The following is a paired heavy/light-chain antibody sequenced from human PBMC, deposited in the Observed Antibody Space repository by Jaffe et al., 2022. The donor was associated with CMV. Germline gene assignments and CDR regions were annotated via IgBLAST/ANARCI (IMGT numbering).Heavy chain of an antibody. J-gene: IGHJ4*02. CDR1: GFTFSDYA. CDR3: AKVGGHYGDSYFDY. Sequence: EVQLLESGGGLVQPGGSLRLSCAASGFTFSDYAMSWVRQAPGKGLEWVSTISGSGGITYYPDSVKGRFTISRDNSENTLYLQMSSLRAGETAVYYCAKVGGHYGDSYFDYWGQGTLVTVSS. CDR2: ISGSGGIT. V-gene: IGHV3-23*01. D-gene: IGHD4-17*01.
Light chain of an antibody. V-gene: IGLV3-25*03. Sequence: SYELTQPPSVSVSPGQTATITCSGDALPKQYAYWYQQKAGQAPALVIYKDSGRPSGIPERFSGSSSGTTVTLTISGVQSEDEADYYCQLIDTNKVLFGGGTKLTVL. CDR3: QLIDTNKVL. CDR1: ALPKQY. CDR2: KDS. J-gene: IGLJ2*01.